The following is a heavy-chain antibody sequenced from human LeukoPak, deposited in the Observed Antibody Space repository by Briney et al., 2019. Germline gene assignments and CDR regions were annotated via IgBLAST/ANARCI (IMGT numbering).Heavy chain of an antibody. CDR1: GFTFSGYT. CDR3: VSGYYYFDY. J-gene: IGHJ4*02. V-gene: IGHV3-21*01. D-gene: IGHD3-22*01. CDR2: ITSSSSDI. Sequence: GGSLRLSCAASGFTFSGYTMNRVRQAPGKGLEWVSSITSSSSDISYADSLKGRFTISRDNANNSLYLHMNSLRADDTAVYYCVSGYYYFDYWGQGTLVTVSS.